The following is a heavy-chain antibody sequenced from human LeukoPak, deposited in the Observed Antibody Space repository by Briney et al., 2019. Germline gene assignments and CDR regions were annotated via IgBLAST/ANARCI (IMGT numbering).Heavy chain of an antibody. J-gene: IGHJ4*02. CDR3: ATARNDYDTNGFSVFDY. D-gene: IGHD3-22*01. V-gene: IGHV3-33*01. CDR2: IWYDGSNK. Sequence: GGSLRLSCGASGFSFSAHGMHLVRQAPGKGLEWVAVIWYDGSNKDYADSVKGRFTISRDNSQNTLYLQMNSLRAEDTAVYYCATARNDYDTNGFSVFDYWGQGTLVTVSS. CDR1: GFSFSAHG.